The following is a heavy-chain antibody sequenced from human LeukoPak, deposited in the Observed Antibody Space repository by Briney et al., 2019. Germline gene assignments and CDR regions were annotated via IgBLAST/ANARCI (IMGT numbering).Heavy chain of an antibody. CDR1: GFTFSSYA. CDR3: ARVDAAVLYY. D-gene: IGHD6-25*01. J-gene: IGHJ4*02. CDR2: IYSGGST. Sequence: GGSLRLSCAASGFTFSSYAMSWVRQAPGKGLEWVSVIYSGGSTYYADSVKGRFTISRDNSKNTLYLQMNSLRAEDTAVYYCARVDAAVLYYWGQGTLVTVSS. V-gene: IGHV3-53*01.